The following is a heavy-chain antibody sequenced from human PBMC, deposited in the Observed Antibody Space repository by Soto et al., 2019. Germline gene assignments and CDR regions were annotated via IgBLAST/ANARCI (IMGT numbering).Heavy chain of an antibody. D-gene: IGHD2-2*01. CDR2: IVVGSGHT. CDR3: AAASSTSGGYYGMDV. J-gene: IGHJ6*02. V-gene: IGHV1-58*02. Sequence: QMQLVQSGPEVKKPGTSVKVSCKTSGFTFTSAAMQWVRQTRGQRLEWIGWIVVGSGHTNYAQKFQERVTITRDMSIXTAYMELRSLRSEDTAVYYCAAASSTSGGYYGMDVWGQGTTVTVSS. CDR1: GFTFTSAA.